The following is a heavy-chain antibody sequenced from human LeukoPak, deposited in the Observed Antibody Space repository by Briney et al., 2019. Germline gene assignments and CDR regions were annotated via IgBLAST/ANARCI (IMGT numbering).Heavy chain of an antibody. J-gene: IGHJ4*02. CDR1: GFTVSTNH. CDR3: ARDTPVVGTRYFDY. CDR2: IFSGGGT. V-gene: IGHV3-66*01. Sequence: PGGSLRLSCAASGFTVSTNHMSWVRQAPGKGLEWVSIIFSGGGTYYADSVKGRFTISRDNSKNTLYLQMNSLRAEDTAVYYCARDTPVVGTRYFDYWGQGTLVTVSS. D-gene: IGHD2-15*01.